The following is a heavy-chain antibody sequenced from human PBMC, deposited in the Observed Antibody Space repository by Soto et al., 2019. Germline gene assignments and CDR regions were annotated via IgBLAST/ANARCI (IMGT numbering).Heavy chain of an antibody. J-gene: IGHJ5*02. D-gene: IGHD3-10*01. Sequence: GGSLRLSCAASGFTFSNAWMNWVRQAPGKGLEWVGRIKSKTDGGTTDYAAPVKGRFTISRDDSKNTLYLQMNSLKTEDTAVYYCNAGSYYNWFDPWGQGTLVTVSS. CDR1: GFTFSNAW. CDR3: NAGSYYNWFDP. CDR2: IKSKTDGGTT. V-gene: IGHV3-15*07.